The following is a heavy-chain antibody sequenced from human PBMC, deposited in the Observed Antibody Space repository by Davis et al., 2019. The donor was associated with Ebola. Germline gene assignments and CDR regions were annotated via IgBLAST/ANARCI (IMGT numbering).Heavy chain of an antibody. CDR1: GYTFTGYY. J-gene: IGHJ4*02. Sequence: ASVKVSCKASGYTFTGYYMHWVRQAPGQGLEWMGIINPSGGSTSYAQKFQGRVTMTRDTSTSTVYMELSSLRAEDTAVYYCARVLRDRGYEIDYWGQGTLVTVSS. CDR2: INPSGGST. D-gene: IGHD5-12*01. CDR3: ARVLRDRGYEIDY. V-gene: IGHV1-46*01.